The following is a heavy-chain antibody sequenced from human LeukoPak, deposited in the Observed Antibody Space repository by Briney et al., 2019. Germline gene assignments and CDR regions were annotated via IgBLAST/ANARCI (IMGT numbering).Heavy chain of an antibody. J-gene: IGHJ4*02. Sequence: AGGSLRLSCAVSGFTFSSYSMNWVRQAPGKGLEWVSSISSSSNYIYYADSVRGRFTISRDNAKNSLSLQMNSLRAEDTAVYYCARAGTCTSCYRLCDYWGQGTLVTVSS. CDR1: GFTFSSYS. D-gene: IGHD2-2*01. V-gene: IGHV3-21*01. CDR2: ISSSSNYI. CDR3: ARAGTCTSCYRLCDY.